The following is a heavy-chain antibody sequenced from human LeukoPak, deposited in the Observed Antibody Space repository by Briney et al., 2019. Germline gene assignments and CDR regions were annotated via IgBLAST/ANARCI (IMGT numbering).Heavy chain of an antibody. V-gene: IGHV4-59*11. J-gene: IGHJ3*01. CDR2: IAYNGGT. D-gene: IGHD3-22*01. CDR1: GGSISSHY. Sequence: SETLSLTCTISGGSISSHYWSWILQPPGKGLEWIGYIAYNGGTNYSPSLESRVTISVDTSKNQFSLNLSSLTAADTAVYYCARVQRYNNYYDSSIVFDVWGQGTMVTVSS. CDR3: ARVQRYNNYYDSSIVFDV.